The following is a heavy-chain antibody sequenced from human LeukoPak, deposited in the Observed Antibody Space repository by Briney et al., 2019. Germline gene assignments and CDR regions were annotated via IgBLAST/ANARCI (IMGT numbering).Heavy chain of an antibody. CDR3: AKEYYYDSSGYYFPDLDY. V-gene: IGHV3-74*01. CDR1: GFTFSSYW. Sequence: GGSLRLSCAASGFTFSSYWMHWVRQAPGKGLVWVSRINSDGSSTSYADSVKGRFTISRDNSKNTLYLQMNSLRAEDTAVYYCAKEYYYDSSGYYFPDLDYWGQGTLVTVSS. CDR2: INSDGSST. D-gene: IGHD3-22*01. J-gene: IGHJ4*02.